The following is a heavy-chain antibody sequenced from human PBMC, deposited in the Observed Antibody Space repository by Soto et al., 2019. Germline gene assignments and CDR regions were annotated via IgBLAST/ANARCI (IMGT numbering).Heavy chain of an antibody. J-gene: IGHJ5*02. D-gene: IGHD3-3*01. Sequence: SETLSLTCAVSGGSISSGGYSWSWIRQPPGKGLEWIGYIYHSGSTYYNPSLKSRVTISVDRSKNQFSLKLSSVTAADTAVYYCARVSLRSPNWFDPWGQGTLVTVSS. V-gene: IGHV4-30-2*01. CDR2: IYHSGST. CDR3: ARVSLRSPNWFDP. CDR1: GGSISSGGYS.